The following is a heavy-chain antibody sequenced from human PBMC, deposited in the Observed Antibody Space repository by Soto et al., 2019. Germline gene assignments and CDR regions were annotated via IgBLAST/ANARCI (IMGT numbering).Heavy chain of an antibody. Sequence: PGGSLRLSCAASGFTFSSYGMHGGGQAPGKGLEWVAVISYDGSNKYYADPVKGRFTISRDNSKNTLYLQMNSLRAEDTAVYYCASLSIADFCGIWGQGTMVTVSS. D-gene: IGHD6-6*01. CDR1: GFTFSSYG. CDR3: ASLSIADFCGI. J-gene: IGHJ3*02. CDR2: ISYDGSNK. V-gene: IGHV3-30-3*01.